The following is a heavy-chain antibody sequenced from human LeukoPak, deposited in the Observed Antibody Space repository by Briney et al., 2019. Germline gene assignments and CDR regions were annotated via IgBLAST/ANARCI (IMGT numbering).Heavy chain of an antibody. CDR3: AGPAFRYFQH. CDR2: IYYSGST. Sequence: SETLSLTCNVSGGSVSRSSYYWGWIRQPPGKGLEWIGNIYYSGSTYYNPSLKSRVTISVDTSKNQFSLKLSSVTAADTAVYYCAGPAFRYFQHWGQGTLVTVSS. V-gene: IGHV4-39*01. D-gene: IGHD2/OR15-2a*01. J-gene: IGHJ1*01. CDR1: GGSVSRSSYY.